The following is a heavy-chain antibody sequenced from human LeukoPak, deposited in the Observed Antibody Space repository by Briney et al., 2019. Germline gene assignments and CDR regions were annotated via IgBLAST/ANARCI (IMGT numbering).Heavy chain of an antibody. CDR1: GGSFSGYY. V-gene: IGHV4-34*01. D-gene: IGHD3-22*01. CDR2: INHSGST. J-gene: IGHJ3*02. CDR3: ARGDGSGSDAFDI. Sequence: SETLSLTCAVYGGSFSGYYWSWIRQPPGKGLEWIGEINHSGSTNYNPSLKSRVTISVDTSKNQFSLKLSSVTAADTAVHYCARGDGSGSDAFDIWGQGTMVTVSS.